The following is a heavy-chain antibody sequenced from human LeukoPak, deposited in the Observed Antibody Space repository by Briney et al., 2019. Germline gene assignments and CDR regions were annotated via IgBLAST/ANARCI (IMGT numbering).Heavy chain of an antibody. J-gene: IGHJ4*02. V-gene: IGHV3-7*01. CDR1: GFTFSSSW. CDR2: INQDGSDK. CDR3: ARDSGRREDY. D-gene: IGHD1-26*01. Sequence: GGPLRLSCAASGFTFSSSWMSWVRQAPGKGLEWVANINQDGSDKYYVDSVKGRLTISRDNAKNSLYLQMNSLRAEDTAVYYCARDSGRREDYWGQGTLVTVSS.